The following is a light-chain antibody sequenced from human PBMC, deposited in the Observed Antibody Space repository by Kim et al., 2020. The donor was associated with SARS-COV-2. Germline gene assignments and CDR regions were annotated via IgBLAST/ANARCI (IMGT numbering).Light chain of an antibody. CDR1: QSVSSN. CDR2: GAS. J-gene: IGKJ3*01. V-gene: IGKV3-15*01. CDR3: QQFNSRPT. Sequence: SVSPGARATLSCRASQSVSSNLAWYQQRPGQAPRLLIYGASARATGIPARFSGSGSGTEFTLTISSLQSEDFAVYYCQQFNSRPTFGPGTKVDIK.